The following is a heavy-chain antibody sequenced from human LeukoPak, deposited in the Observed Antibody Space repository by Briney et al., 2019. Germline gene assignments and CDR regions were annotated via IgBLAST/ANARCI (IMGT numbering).Heavy chain of an antibody. D-gene: IGHD4-17*01. CDR2: INPNSGGT. Sequence: GASVKVSCKASGYTFTGYYMHWVRQAPGQGLEWMGWINPNSGGTNYAQKFQGRVTMTRDTSISTAYMELSRLRSDDTAVYYCARDHDYGDYAFDPWGQGTLVTVSS. CDR1: GYTFTGYY. J-gene: IGHJ5*02. V-gene: IGHV1-2*02. CDR3: ARDHDYGDYAFDP.